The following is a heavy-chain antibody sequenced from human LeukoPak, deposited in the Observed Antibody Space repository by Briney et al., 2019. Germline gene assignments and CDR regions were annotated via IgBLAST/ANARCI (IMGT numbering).Heavy chain of an antibody. V-gene: IGHV1-69*13. D-gene: IGHD5-18*01. J-gene: IGHJ5*02. CDR1: GGTFSSYA. Sequence: ASVKVSCKASGGTFSSYAISWVRQAPGQGLEWMGGIIPIFGTANYAQKFQGRVTITADESTSTAYMELSSLRSEDTAVYYCARGRRRGYSYGFLFDPWGQGTLVTVSS. CDR2: IIPIFGTA. CDR3: ARGRRRGYSYGFLFDP.